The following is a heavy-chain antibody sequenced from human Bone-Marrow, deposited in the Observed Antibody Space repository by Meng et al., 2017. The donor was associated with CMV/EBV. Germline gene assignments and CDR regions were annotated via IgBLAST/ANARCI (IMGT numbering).Heavy chain of an antibody. CDR1: GGSISSYY. CDR3: ARAPCSSTSCYRGVDAFDI. J-gene: IGHJ3*02. D-gene: IGHD2-2*01. V-gene: IGHV4-59*01. CDR2: IYYSGST. Sequence: GSLRLSCTVSGGSISSYYWSWIRQPPGKGLEWIGYIYYSGSTNYNPSLKSRVTISVDTSKNQFSLKLSSVTAADTAVYYCARAPCSSTSCYRGVDAFDIWGQGTMVTVSS.